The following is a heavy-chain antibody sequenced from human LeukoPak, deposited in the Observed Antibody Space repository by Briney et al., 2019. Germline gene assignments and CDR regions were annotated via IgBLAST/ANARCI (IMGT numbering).Heavy chain of an antibody. CDR3: ARGGERRDGYNS. Sequence: PSETLSLTCTVSGGSISSYYWSWIRQPPGKGLEWIGYIYYSGSTNYNPSLKSRVTISVDTSKNQFSLKLSSVIAADTAVYYCARGGERRDGYNSWGQGTLVTVSS. J-gene: IGHJ5*02. CDR1: GGSISSYY. CDR2: IYYSGST. V-gene: IGHV4-59*01. D-gene: IGHD5-24*01.